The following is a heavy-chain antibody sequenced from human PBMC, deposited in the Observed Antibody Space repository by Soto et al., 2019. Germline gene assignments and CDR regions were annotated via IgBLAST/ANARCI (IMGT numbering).Heavy chain of an antibody. CDR1: GFTFSSYA. J-gene: IGHJ4*02. Sequence: EVQLLESGGGLVQPGGSLRLSCAASGFTFSSYAMSWVRQAPGKGLEWVSAISGSGGNTYYADSVKGRFTISRDNSKNTLYLQMNSLRAEDTAVYYCAKDRWLQHAFFYWGQGTLVTVSS. CDR3: AKDRWLQHAFFY. V-gene: IGHV3-23*01. D-gene: IGHD3-3*02. CDR2: ISGSGGNT.